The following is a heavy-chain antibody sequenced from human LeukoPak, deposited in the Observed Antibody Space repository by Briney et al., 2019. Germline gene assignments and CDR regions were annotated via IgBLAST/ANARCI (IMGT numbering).Heavy chain of an antibody. D-gene: IGHD5-12*01. Sequence: PSETLSLTCTVSGVSISSSNSYWGWIRQPPGKGLEWIGSIYYSGNTYYNASLKSQVSISIDTSKNQFSLRLTSVTAADTAVYYCATTRAPDFDYWGQGSLVTVSS. CDR1: GVSISSSNSY. J-gene: IGHJ4*02. V-gene: IGHV4-39*01. CDR3: ATTRAPDFDY. CDR2: IYYSGNT.